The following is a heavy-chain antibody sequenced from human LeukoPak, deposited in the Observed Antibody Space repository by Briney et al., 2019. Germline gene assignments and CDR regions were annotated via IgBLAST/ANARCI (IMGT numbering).Heavy chain of an antibody. CDR1: GGSVSSGSYY. J-gene: IGHJ6*02. CDR3: ARVYSSSWYSGYYGMDV. V-gene: IGHV4-61*01. D-gene: IGHD6-13*01. CDR2: IYYSGST. Sequence: SETLSLTCTVSGGSVSSGSYYWSWIRQPPGKGLEWIGYIYYSGSTNYNPSLKSRVTISVDTSKNQFSLKLSSVTAADTAVYYCARVYSSSWYSGYYGMDVWGQGTTVTVSS.